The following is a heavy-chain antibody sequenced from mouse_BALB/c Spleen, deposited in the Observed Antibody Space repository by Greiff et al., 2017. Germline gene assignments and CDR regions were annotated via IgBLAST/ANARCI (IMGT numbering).Heavy chain of an antibody. CDR2: ISNLAYSI. Sequence: EVQLVESGGGLVQPGGSRKLSCAASGFTFSDYGMAWVRQAPGKGPEWVAFISNLAYSIYYADTVTGRFTISRENAKNTLYLEMSSLRSEDTAMYYCARNDGAMDYWGQGTSVTVSS. V-gene: IGHV5-15*02. CDR3: ARNDGAMDY. J-gene: IGHJ4*01. CDR1: GFTFSDYG. D-gene: IGHD1-2*01.